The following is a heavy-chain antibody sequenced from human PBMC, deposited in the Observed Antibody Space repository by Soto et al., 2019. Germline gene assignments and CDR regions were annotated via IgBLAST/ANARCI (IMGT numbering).Heavy chain of an antibody. CDR2: IFSNDEK. D-gene: IGHD6-13*01. CDR3: ARPRYSSSWYGGYYFDY. V-gene: IGHV2-26*01. Sequence: SGPTLVNPTETLTLTCTVSGFPLSNARMGVSWIRQPPGKALEWLAHIFSNDEKSYSTSLKSRLTISKDTSKSQVVLTMTNMDPVDTATYYCARPRYSSSWYGGYYFDYWGQGTLVTVSS. CDR1: GFPLSNARMG. J-gene: IGHJ4*02.